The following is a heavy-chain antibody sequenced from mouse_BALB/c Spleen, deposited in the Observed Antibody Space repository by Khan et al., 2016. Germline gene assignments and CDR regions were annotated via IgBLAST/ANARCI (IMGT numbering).Heavy chain of an antibody. D-gene: IGHD1-1*01. CDR3: ARIKKIVGTYFAN. CDR1: GYTFTSYW. J-gene: IGHJ2*01. V-gene: IGHV1S81*02. Sequence: QVQLQQPGVELVKAGASVKMSCKASGYTFTSYWMHWVKQRLGQGLEWFAETNPTNGRTYYNEKFKSKATLTVDKSSSTAYMLLSGPTFEDSAVYYGARIKKIVGTYFANWGQGITLT. CDR2: TNPTNGRT.